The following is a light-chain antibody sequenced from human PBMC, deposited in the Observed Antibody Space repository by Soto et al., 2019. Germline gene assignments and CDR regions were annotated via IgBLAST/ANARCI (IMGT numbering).Light chain of an antibody. CDR1: QSVSSN. J-gene: IGKJ1*01. CDR2: GAS. CDR3: QQYNNWPRT. V-gene: IGKV3-15*01. Sequence: ELVLTQSPATLSVSPGERATLSCMASQSVSSNLAWYQQKPGQAPRLLIYGASTRATGIPARLSGSGSGTEFTLTISSLQSEDFAVYYCQQYNNWPRTFGEWTKVDIK.